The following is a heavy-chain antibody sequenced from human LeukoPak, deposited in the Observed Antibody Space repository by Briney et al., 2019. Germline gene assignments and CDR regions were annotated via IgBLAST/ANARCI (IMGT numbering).Heavy chain of an antibody. CDR2: INAYNDNT. V-gene: IGHV1-18*01. CDR3: ARVVLLWFGEFAPNWFDP. Sequence: ASVKVSCKASDYTFTSYGFSWVRQAPGQGLEWMGWINAYNDNTNYAQKLQGRVTMTTDTSTSTAYMELRSLRSDDTAVYYCARVVLLWFGEFAPNWFDPWGQGTLVTVSS. CDR1: DYTFTSYG. J-gene: IGHJ5*02. D-gene: IGHD3-10*01.